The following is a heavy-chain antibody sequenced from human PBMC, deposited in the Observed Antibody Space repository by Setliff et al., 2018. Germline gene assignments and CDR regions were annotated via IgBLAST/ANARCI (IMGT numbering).Heavy chain of an antibody. J-gene: IGHJ4*02. CDR2: IKYDGSYI. V-gene: IGHV3-30*02. D-gene: IGHD2-2*01. CDR3: ARAHSSTLSVHDY. CDR1: GFTFSTYG. Sequence: PGGSLRLSCAASGFTFSTYGMHWVRQPPGKGLEWVTFIKYDGSYIDYTDSVKGRFTLSRDNSKNTLYLQMNSLKTEDTAVYYCARAHSSTLSVHDYWGQGTLVTVSS.